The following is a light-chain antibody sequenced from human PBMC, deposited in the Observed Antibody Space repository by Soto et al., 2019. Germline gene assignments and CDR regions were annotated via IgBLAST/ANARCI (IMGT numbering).Light chain of an antibody. CDR2: WAS. CDR3: QQYSSTPLS. V-gene: IGKV4-1*01. Sequence: DIVMTQSPDSLAVSLGERATVNCKSSQSVLYRSNNKNYFAWYQQKSGQPPKLLFYWASTRESGVPDRFSASGSGTDFTLTISGLQAEDVAVYYCQQYSSTPLSFGGGTKVEIK. J-gene: IGKJ4*01. CDR1: QSVLYRSNNKNY.